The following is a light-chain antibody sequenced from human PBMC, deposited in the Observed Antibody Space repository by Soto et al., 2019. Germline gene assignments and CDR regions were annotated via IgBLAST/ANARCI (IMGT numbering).Light chain of an antibody. Sequence: EIVLTQSPATLSLSPGERATLSCRASQSVSRPLPWYQQSPGQASRLLIYDIYYWDSGIPGPFNGSGCGTDFTLAISSQEHEDAAVYYCQRRSYWPRNTFGQGTKLEIK. CDR1: QSVSRP. CDR2: DIY. J-gene: IGKJ2*01. V-gene: IGKV3-11*01. CDR3: QRRSYWPRNT.